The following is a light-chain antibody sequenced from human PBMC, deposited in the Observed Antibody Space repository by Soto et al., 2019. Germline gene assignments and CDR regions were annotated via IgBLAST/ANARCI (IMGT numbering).Light chain of an antibody. J-gene: IGLJ1*01. Sequence: SYELTQPPSVSVAPGQTATITCGGTNIGSKSVHWYQQKPGQAPVLVVYDDGDRPSGIPERFSGSKSGNTATLTISRVEAGDEADYYCQVWDGNSDHYVFGAGTKVTVL. CDR1: NIGSKS. CDR2: DDG. CDR3: QVWDGNSDHYV. V-gene: IGLV3-21*02.